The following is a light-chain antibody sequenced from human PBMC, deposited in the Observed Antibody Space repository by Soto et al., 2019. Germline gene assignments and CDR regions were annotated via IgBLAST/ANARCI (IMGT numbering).Light chain of an antibody. CDR2: RAS. CDR3: QQYYSTPFT. V-gene: IGKV4-1*01. J-gene: IGKJ3*01. CDR1: QSVLYSSNNLNY. Sequence: IVMTQSPDSLAVSLGERATINCKSSQSVLYSSNNLNYLAWYQQKPGQVPKLLIYRASTRESGVPERFSGSESGTDFTLTIGSLQAEDVAVYFCQQYYSTPFTFGPGTKVDLK.